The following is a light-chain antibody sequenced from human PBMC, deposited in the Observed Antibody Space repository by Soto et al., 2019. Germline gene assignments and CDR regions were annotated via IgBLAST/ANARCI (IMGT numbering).Light chain of an antibody. J-gene: IGKJ1*01. V-gene: IGKV2-30*01. CDR2: EVF. Sequence: VVMTQSPLSLPVTLGQPASISCRSSQSLVYSDGNTYLNWFHQRPGQAPRRLIYEVFKRDSGVPDRFSGSGSGTDFTLKISRVEAEDVGVYYCKQGTHWPRTFGQGTKVEIK. CDR3: KQGTHWPRT. CDR1: QSLVYSDGNTY.